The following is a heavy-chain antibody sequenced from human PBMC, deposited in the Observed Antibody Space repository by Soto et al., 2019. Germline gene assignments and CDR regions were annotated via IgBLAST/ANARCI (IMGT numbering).Heavy chain of an antibody. CDR3: ASAGGGRDYFDY. V-gene: IGHV4-59*01. Sequence: SETLSLTCTVSDGSISSYYWRCIRQPPGKGLEWIGYIYYSGTTNYNPSLKSRVTISVDTSKNQFSLKLSSVTAADTAVYYCASAGGGRDYFDYWGQGTLVTVSS. J-gene: IGHJ4*02. CDR2: IYYSGTT. D-gene: IGHD3-10*01. CDR1: DGSISSYY.